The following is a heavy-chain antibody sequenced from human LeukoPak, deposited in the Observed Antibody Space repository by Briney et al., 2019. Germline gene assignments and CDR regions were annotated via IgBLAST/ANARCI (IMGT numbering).Heavy chain of an antibody. CDR1: GFSFNTYW. V-gene: IGHV3-7*01. CDR3: SRGPSTTLTTF. J-gene: IGHJ4*02. CDR2: IKPDGDTT. D-gene: IGHD4-17*01. Sequence: GGSLRLSCTASGFSFNTYWMTWVRQAPGKGLEGVANIKPDGDTTNYLDSVKGRFTISRDNAKSSLHLQMNGLTAEDTAVYYFSRGPSTTLTTFWGQGTMVTVSS.